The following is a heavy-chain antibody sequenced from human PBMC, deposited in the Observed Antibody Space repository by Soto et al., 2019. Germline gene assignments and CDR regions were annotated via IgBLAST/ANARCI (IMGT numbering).Heavy chain of an antibody. CDR3: AREVLTDFWSGSPPLPPSVSYYFDY. CDR1: GGTFSSYA. J-gene: IGHJ4*02. D-gene: IGHD3-3*01. CDR2: IIPIFVTA. Sequence: QVQLVQSGAEVKKPGSSVKVSCKASGGTFSSYAISWVRQAPGQGLEWMGGIIPIFVTANYAQKFQGRVPITADDSTSTAYMELSSLRSEDTAVYYCAREVLTDFWSGSPPLPPSVSYYFDYWGQGTLVTVSS. V-gene: IGHV1-69*12.